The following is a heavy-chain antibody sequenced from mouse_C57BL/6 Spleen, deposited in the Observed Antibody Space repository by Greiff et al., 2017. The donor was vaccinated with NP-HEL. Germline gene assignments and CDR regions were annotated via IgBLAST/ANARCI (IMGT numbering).Heavy chain of an antibody. Sequence: DVKLVESGPGLVKPSQSLSLTCSVTGYSITSGYYWNWIRQFPGNKLEWMGYISYDGSNNYNPSLKNRISITRDTSKNQFFLKLNSVTTEDTATYYCAREGLGHFDYWGQGTTLTVSS. CDR1: GYSITSGYY. CDR3: AREGLGHFDY. D-gene: IGHD4-1*01. V-gene: IGHV3-6*01. CDR2: ISYDGSN. J-gene: IGHJ2*01.